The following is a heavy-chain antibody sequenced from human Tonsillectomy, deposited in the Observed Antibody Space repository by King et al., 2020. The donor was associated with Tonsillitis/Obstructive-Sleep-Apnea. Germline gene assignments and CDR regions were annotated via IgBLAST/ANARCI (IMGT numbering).Heavy chain of an antibody. J-gene: IGHJ3*02. Sequence: VQLVESGGGLVQPGGSLRLSCAASGFTVSSNYMSWVRQAPGKGLEWVAVIYSGGRSYYADSVKGRFTISRDNSKNTLYLQMNSLRAEDPGVYYCARDDSYCGGDCYSGYDAFDIWGQGTMVTVSS. CDR1: GFTVSSNY. CDR2: IYSGGRS. D-gene: IGHD2-21*01. CDR3: ARDDSYCGGDCYSGYDAFDI. V-gene: IGHV3-66*01.